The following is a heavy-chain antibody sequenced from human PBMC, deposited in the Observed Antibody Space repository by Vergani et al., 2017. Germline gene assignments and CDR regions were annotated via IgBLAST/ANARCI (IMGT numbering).Heavy chain of an antibody. CDR2: IYYSGST. J-gene: IGHJ4*02. D-gene: IGHD5-18*01. CDR3: ARESRTWIQLWLKSYYFDY. CDR1: GGSISSGGYY. Sequence: QVQLQESGPGLVKPSQTLSLPCTVSGGSISSGGYYWSWIRQHPGKGLEWIGYIYYSGSTYYNPSLKSRVTISVDTSKNQFSLKLSSVTAADTAVYYCARESRTWIQLWLKSYYFDYWGQGTLVTVSS. V-gene: IGHV4-31*03.